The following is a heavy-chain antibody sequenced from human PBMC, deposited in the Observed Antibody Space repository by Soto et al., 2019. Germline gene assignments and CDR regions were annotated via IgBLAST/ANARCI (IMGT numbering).Heavy chain of an antibody. Sequence: EVQLLESGGGLVQPGGSLRLSCAASGFTFSSYAMSWVRQAPGKGLEWVSAISGSGGSTYYADSVKGRFTISRDNSKNTLYLQMNSLRAEDKAVYYCAKDRGWEQYYYYYCMDVWGQGTTVTVS. CDR1: GFTFSSYA. J-gene: IGHJ6*02. D-gene: IGHD1-26*01. CDR3: AKDRGWEQYYYYYCMDV. V-gene: IGHV3-23*01. CDR2: ISGSGGST.